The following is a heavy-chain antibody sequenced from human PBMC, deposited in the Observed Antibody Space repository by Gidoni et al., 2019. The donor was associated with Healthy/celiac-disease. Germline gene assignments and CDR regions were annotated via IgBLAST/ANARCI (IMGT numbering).Heavy chain of an antibody. V-gene: IGHV4-39*01. D-gene: IGHD2-21*01. CDR1: GGSISSSSYY. Sequence: QLQLQESGPGLVKPSETLSLTCTVSGGSISSSSYYWGWIRQPPGKGLEWIGSIYYSGSTYYNPSLKSRVTISVDTSKNQFSLKLSSVTAADTAVYYCAIYLDLLAPFDYWGQGTLVTVSS. J-gene: IGHJ4*02. CDR3: AIYLDLLAPFDY. CDR2: IYYSGST.